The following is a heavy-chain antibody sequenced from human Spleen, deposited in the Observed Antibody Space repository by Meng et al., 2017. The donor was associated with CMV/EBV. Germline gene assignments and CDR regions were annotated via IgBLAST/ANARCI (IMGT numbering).Heavy chain of an antibody. V-gene: IGHV4-34*01. CDR1: GGSFSGYY. Sequence: GSLRLSCAVYGGSFSGYYWNWIRQPPGKGLEWIGEINHSGSTNYNPSLKSRVTISVDTSKNQFSLKLSFVTAADTAVYYCARGRTCFDPWGQGTLVTVSS. CDR3: ARGRTCFDP. D-gene: IGHD1-14*01. J-gene: IGHJ5*02. CDR2: INHSGST.